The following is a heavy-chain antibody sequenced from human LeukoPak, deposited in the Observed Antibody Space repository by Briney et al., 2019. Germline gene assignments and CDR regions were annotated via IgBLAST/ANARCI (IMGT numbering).Heavy chain of an antibody. V-gene: IGHV1-2*02. J-gene: IGHJ3*02. CDR1: GYTFTGYY. Sequence: GASVKVSCKASGYTFTGYYMHWVRQAPGQGLEWMGWINPNSGGTNYAQKFQGRVTMTRDTSISTAYMGLSRLRSDDTAVYYCARDTTRYDFWSGYRGAFDIWGQGTMVTVSS. D-gene: IGHD3-3*01. CDR2: INPNSGGT. CDR3: ARDTTRYDFWSGYRGAFDI.